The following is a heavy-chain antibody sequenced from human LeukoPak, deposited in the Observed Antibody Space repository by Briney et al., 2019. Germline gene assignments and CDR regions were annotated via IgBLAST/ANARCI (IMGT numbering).Heavy chain of an antibody. CDR2: IIGSAGNT. Sequence: GGSLRLSCAASGFAFSSQAMGWVRQAPGKGLEWVSTIIGSAGNTYYADSVKGRFTISRDNSKNTLYLQMNSLRAEDTAVYYCAKHPYGFANNWFDPWGQGTLVTVSS. D-gene: IGHD3-10*01. J-gene: IGHJ5*02. CDR3: AKHPYGFANNWFDP. V-gene: IGHV3-23*01. CDR1: GFAFSSQA.